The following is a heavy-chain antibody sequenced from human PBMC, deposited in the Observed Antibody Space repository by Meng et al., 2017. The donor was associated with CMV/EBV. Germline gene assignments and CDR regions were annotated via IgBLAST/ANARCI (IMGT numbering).Heavy chain of an antibody. J-gene: IGHJ3*02. CDR2: IYHSGST. D-gene: IGHD3-10*01. Sequence: SETLSLTCTVSGYPISSGYYWGWIRQPPGKGLEWIGSIYHSGSTYYNPSLKSRVTISVDTSKNQFSLKLSSVTAADTAVYYCARPYLFRAAGEFDAFDIWGQGTMVTVSS. CDR1: GYPISSGYY. CDR3: ARPYLFRAAGEFDAFDI. V-gene: IGHV4-38-2*02.